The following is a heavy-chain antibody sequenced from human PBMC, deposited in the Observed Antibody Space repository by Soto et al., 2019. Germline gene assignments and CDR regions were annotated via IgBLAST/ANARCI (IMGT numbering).Heavy chain of an antibody. V-gene: IGHV3-7*05. CDR1: GFTFSSYW. J-gene: IGHJ4*02. CDR2: IKQDGSEK. Sequence: GGSLRLSCAASGFTFSSYWMSWVRQAPGKGLEWVANIKQDGSEKYYVDSVKGRFTISRDNAKNSLYLQMNSLRAEDTAVYYCASLIRKGILWFGELLPPDDYWGQGTLVTVSS. D-gene: IGHD3-10*01. CDR3: ASLIRKGILWFGELLPPDDY.